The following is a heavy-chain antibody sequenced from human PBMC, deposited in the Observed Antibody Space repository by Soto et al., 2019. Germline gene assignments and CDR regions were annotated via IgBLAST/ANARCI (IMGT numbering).Heavy chain of an antibody. Sequence: PWGSLRLSCSASGFTFSSYGMHWFRQAPGKGLEWVAVISYDGSNKYYADSVKGRFTISRDNSKNTLYLQMNSLRAEDTAVYYCAKGEGYYYDSSGQLTYYYYYGMDVWGQGTTVTVSS. D-gene: IGHD3-22*01. CDR3: AKGEGYYYDSSGQLTYYYYYGMDV. J-gene: IGHJ6*02. CDR1: GFTFSSYG. CDR2: ISYDGSNK. V-gene: IGHV3-30*18.